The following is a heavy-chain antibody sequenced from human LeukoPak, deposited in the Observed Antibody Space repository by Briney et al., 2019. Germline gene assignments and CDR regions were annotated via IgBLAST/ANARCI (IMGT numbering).Heavy chain of an antibody. Sequence: GGSLRLSCAASGFTFSSYWMHWVRQAPGKGLVWVSRITRDGSSTTYADSVKGRFTISRDNAKNTVYLQMNSLRAEDTAVYYCARTREYYFDYWGQGTLVTVSS. CDR3: ARTREYYFDY. D-gene: IGHD5-24*01. V-gene: IGHV3-74*01. CDR2: ITRDGSST. J-gene: IGHJ4*02. CDR1: GFTFSSYW.